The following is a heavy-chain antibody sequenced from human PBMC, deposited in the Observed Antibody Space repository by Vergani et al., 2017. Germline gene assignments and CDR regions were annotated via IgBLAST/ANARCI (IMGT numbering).Heavy chain of an antibody. J-gene: IGHJ6*02. D-gene: IGHD6-13*01. Sequence: QVTLRESGPALVKHTQTLTLTCPFSGFSLSTSGMCVSWIRQPPGKALERLARIDWDDDKYYSTSLKTRLTISKDTSKNQVVLTMTNMDPVDTATYYCARIKSSSWSRGGGMDVWGQXP. V-gene: IGHV2-70*15. CDR2: IDWDDDK. CDR3: ARIKSSSWSRGGGMDV. CDR1: GFSLSTSGMC.